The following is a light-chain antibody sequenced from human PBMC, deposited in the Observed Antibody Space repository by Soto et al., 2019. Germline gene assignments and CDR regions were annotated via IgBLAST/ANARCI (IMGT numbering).Light chain of an antibody. J-gene: IGKJ3*01. CDR2: AAS. CDR3: HHSYSTPLT. Sequence: DIQMTQSPSSLSASVGDRVTITCRASQSISSYLNWYQQKPGKAPKLLIYAASSLQSGVPSRFSGSGSGTDFTLTISSLKPEDFATYYCHHSYSTPLTFGPGTKVDIK. V-gene: IGKV1-39*01. CDR1: QSISSY.